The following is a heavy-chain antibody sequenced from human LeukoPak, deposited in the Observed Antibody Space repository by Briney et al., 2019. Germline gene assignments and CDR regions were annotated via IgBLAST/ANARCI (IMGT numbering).Heavy chain of an antibody. CDR2: ISYDGSNR. V-gene: IGHV3-30*04. D-gene: IGHD2-15*01. CDR1: GFTFSSYA. CDR3: ARDILLGIDY. J-gene: IGHJ4*02. Sequence: PGGSLRLSCAASGFTFSSYAMHWVRQALGKGLEWVAVISYDGSNRYYADSVKGRFTISRDNSKNTLYLQMNSLRAEDTAVYYCARDILLGIDYWGQGTLVTVSS.